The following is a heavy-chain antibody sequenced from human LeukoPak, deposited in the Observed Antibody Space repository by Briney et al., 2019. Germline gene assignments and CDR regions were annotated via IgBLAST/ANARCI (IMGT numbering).Heavy chain of an antibody. J-gene: IGHJ6*03. V-gene: IGHV1-46*01. D-gene: IGHD2-15*01. CDR1: GYTFTSYY. CDR3: ARDRRYCSGGSCSPREGYMDV. CDR2: INPSGGST. Sequence: GASVKVSCKASGYTFTSYYMHWVRQAPGQGLEWMGIINPSGGSTSYAQKFQGRVTMTRDMSTSTVYMELSSLRSEDTAVYYCARDRRYCSGGSCSPREGYMDVWGKGTTVTVSS.